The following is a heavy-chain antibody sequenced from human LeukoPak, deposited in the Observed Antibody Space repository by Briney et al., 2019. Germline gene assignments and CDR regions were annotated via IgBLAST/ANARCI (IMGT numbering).Heavy chain of an antibody. CDR3: ATHQYTSSQFDS. Sequence: SETLSLTCTVSGGSISSYCWSWIRQPPGKGLEWIGYIYYSGTTNYNPSLKSRVTISVDTSKTPFSLKLSSVTAADTAVYYCATHQYTSSQFDSWGQGTLVTVSS. V-gene: IGHV4-59*08. J-gene: IGHJ4*02. D-gene: IGHD6-6*01. CDR2: IYYSGTT. CDR1: GGSISSYC.